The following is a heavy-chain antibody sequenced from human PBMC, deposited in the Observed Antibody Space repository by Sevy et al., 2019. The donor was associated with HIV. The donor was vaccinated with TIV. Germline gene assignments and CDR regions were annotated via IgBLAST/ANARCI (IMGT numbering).Heavy chain of an antibody. V-gene: IGHV3-23*01. J-gene: IGHJ3*02. CDR3: AKGTITMVRGVIISASGAFDI. D-gene: IGHD3-10*01. CDR1: GFTFSSYA. CDR2: ISGSGGST. Sequence: GGSLRLSCAASGFTFSSYAMSWVRQAPGKGLEWVSAISGSGGSTYYAYSVKGRFTISRDNSKNTLYLQMNSLRAEDTAVYYCAKGTITMVRGVIISASGAFDIWGQGTMVTVSS.